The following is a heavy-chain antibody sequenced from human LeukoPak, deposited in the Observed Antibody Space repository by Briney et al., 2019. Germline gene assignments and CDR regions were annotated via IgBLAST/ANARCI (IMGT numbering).Heavy chain of an antibody. D-gene: IGHD2-2*02. CDR3: ARTRTGYCSSTSCYTTNFDY. CDR2: IYHSGST. Sequence: SETLSLTCAVSGGSISSSNWWSWVRQPPGKGLEWIGEIYHSGSTNYNPSLKSRVTISVDKSKNQFPLKLSSVTAADTAVYYCARTRTGYCSSTSCYTTNFDYWGQGTLVTVSS. J-gene: IGHJ4*02. V-gene: IGHV4-4*02. CDR1: GGSISSSNW.